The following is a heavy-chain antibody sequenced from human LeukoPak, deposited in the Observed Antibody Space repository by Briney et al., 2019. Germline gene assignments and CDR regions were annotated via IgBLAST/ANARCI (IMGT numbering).Heavy chain of an antibody. Sequence: GGSLRLSCAASGFTFSNAWMSWVRQAPGKGLEWVGRIKSKTDGGTTDYAAPVKGRFTISRDDSKNTLYLQMNSLKTEDTAVYYCTTEQWRSTYGMDVWGQGTTVTVSS. CDR3: TTEQWRSTYGMDV. CDR2: IKSKTDGGTT. J-gene: IGHJ6*02. D-gene: IGHD6-19*01. V-gene: IGHV3-15*01. CDR1: GFTFSNAW.